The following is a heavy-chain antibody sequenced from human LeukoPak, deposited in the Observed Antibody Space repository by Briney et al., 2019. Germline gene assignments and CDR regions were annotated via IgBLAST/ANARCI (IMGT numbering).Heavy chain of an antibody. D-gene: IGHD3-22*01. V-gene: IGHV3-23*01. Sequence: PGGSLRLSCAASGFTFSSYAMSWVRQAPGKGLEWVSAISGSGGSTYYADSVKGRFTISRDNSKNTLYLQMNSLRAEDTAVYYXXKDPQYYYDSSGYSFDXXGQXTLVTV. CDR3: XKDPQYYYDSSGYSFDX. CDR1: GFTFSSYA. J-gene: IGHJ4*02. CDR2: ISGSGGST.